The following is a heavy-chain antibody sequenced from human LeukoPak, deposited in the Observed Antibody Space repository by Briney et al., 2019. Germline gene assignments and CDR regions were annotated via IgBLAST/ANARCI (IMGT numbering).Heavy chain of an antibody. CDR3: AKDGAWLRFDD. J-gene: IGHJ4*02. CDR1: GFSVRGHY. Sequence: GGSLRLSCAASGFSVRGHYMGWVRQAPQKGLEYVSVLDSGGATHYADSVKGRFTIFRDDSKNTLYLQMNNLRAEDTAVYYCAKDGAWLRFDDWGQGILVTVSS. V-gene: IGHV3-53*01. CDR2: LDSGGAT. D-gene: IGHD5-12*01.